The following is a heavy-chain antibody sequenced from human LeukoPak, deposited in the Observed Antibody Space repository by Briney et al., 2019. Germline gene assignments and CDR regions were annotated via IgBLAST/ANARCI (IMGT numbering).Heavy chain of an antibody. D-gene: IGHD1-1*01. CDR1: GFTFGAHW. V-gene: IGHV3-74*01. CDR3: VRGLDDLHTVPFDW. J-gene: IGHJ4*02. CDR2: ANVDLSVA. Sequence: SGGSLRLSCAASGFTFGAHWMHWVRQAPGKGLAWVSRANVDLSVAEYAFSVRGRFTISRDNAKNTLYLQMNSLTTEDTGVYYCVRGLDDLHTVPFDWWAQRTLVTVSS.